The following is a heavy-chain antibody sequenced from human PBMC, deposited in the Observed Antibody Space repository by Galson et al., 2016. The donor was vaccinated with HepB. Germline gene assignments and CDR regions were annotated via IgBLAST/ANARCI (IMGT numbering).Heavy chain of an antibody. CDR2: INTYNDNI. CDR1: GYSFASYG. D-gene: IGHD4-11*01. CDR3: ARERGNYAYFDS. Sequence: SVKVSCKASGYSFASYGINWVRQAPGQRLEWMGWINTYNDNINYAQKFQGRVIMTTDTSTNTAYMELRSLRSDDTAMYYCARERGNYAYFDSWGQGTLVSVSS. V-gene: IGHV1-18*01. J-gene: IGHJ4*02.